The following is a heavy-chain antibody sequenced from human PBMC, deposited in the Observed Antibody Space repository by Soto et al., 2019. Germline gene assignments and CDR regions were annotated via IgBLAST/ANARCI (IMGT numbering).Heavy chain of an antibody. J-gene: IGHJ4*02. D-gene: IGHD2-15*01. CDR3: ARGLGFCSGGACYEY. CDR2: IYAGGDT. CDR1: GFSVSDND. V-gene: IGHV3-53*01. Sequence: GGSLRLSCAASGFSVSDNDVTWVRQGPGKGLEWVSVIYAGGDTFYADSVKGRFTISRDTSENMVYLQMRSLTVEDTAVYHCARGLGFCSGGACYEYWGQGTVVTVSS.